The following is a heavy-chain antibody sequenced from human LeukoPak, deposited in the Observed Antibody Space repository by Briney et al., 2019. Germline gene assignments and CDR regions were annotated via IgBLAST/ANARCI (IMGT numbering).Heavy chain of an antibody. J-gene: IGHJ4*02. CDR3: ARDRPGGSSLDY. CDR1: GASISSSSYY. CDR2: IYYSGST. V-gene: IGHV4-39*07. Sequence: SETLSLTCTVSGASISSSSYYWDWIRQSPEKGLEWIGSIYYSGSTYYNPSLKSRVTISVDTSKNQFSLKLNSVTAADTAVYYCARDRPGGSSLDYWGQGTLVTVSS. D-gene: IGHD6-13*01.